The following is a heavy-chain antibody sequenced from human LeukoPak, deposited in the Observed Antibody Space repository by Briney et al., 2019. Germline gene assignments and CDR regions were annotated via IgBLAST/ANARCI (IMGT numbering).Heavy chain of an antibody. CDR1: GFSFSTGGVG. CDR2: IYENDEK. D-gene: IGHD2-15*01. CDR3: AHRHRGVASDI. J-gene: IGHJ3*02. V-gene: IGHV2-5*01. Sequence: SGPTLVNPTQTLTLTCTFSGFSFSTGGVGVGWIRQPPGEALEWLGVIYENDEKLYSSSLQNRLSITKDTSKNQVVLTMANMGPVDTATYYCAHRHRGVASDIWGQGTMVTVSS.